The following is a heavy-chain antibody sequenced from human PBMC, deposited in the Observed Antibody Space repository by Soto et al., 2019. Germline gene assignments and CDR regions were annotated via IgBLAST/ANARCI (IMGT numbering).Heavy chain of an antibody. Sequence: EVQLVESRGGLVQPGGSLRLSCAASGFTFSTYWMTWVRQAPGKGLEWVANINQDGSEKYYVDSVKGRFTISRDNVKNSLYLQVNSLRAEDTALYYCARARIDVWGRGTLVTVSS. V-gene: IGHV3-7*01. J-gene: IGHJ2*01. CDR1: GFTFSTYW. CDR3: ARARIDV. CDR2: INQDGSEK.